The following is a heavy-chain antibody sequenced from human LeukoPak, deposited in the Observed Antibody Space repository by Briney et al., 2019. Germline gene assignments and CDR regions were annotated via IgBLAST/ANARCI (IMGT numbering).Heavy chain of an antibody. Sequence: GGSLRLSCAASGFTFSSYAMSWVRQAPGKGLEWVSAVSGSGGSTYYADSVKGRFTISRDNSKNTLYLQMNSLRAEDTAVYYCASWPVGWYGEDSWGQGTLVTVSS. CDR2: VSGSGGST. V-gene: IGHV3-23*01. D-gene: IGHD6-19*01. J-gene: IGHJ4*02. CDR1: GFTFSSYA. CDR3: ASWPVGWYGEDS.